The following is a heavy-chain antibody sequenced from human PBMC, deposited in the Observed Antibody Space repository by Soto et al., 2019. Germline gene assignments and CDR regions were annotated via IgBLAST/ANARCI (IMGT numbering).Heavy chain of an antibody. V-gene: IGHV4-4*02. CDR3: ARVYMVRGTIIRYFDY. J-gene: IGHJ4*02. D-gene: IGHD3-10*01. CDR2: IYHSGST. Sequence: QVQLQESGPGLVKPSGTLSLTCAVSGGSISSSNWWSWVRQPPGKGLEWIGKIYHSGSTNYNPSLKSRVTISVDKSTTQFSLKLSSVTAADTAVYYCARVYMVRGTIIRYFDYWGQGTLVTVSS. CDR1: GGSISSSNW.